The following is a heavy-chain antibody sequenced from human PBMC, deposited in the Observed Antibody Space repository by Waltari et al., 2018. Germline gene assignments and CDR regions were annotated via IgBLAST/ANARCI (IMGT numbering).Heavy chain of an antibody. J-gene: IGHJ6*04. Sequence: QVQLQESGPGLVKPSQTLSLTCTVSGGSISSGSYYWSWIRQPAGKGLEWIGRIYTSGSTNYNPSLKSRVTISVDTSKNQFSLKLSSVTAADTAVYYCARGLTYYDFWSGPSLDVWGKGTTVTVSS. V-gene: IGHV4-61*02. D-gene: IGHD3-3*01. CDR1: GGSISSGSYY. CDR2: IYTSGST. CDR3: ARGLTYYDFWSGPSLDV.